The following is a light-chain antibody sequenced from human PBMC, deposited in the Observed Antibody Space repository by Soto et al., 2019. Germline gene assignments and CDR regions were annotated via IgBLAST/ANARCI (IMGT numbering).Light chain of an antibody. CDR1: QSVGVN. CDR3: QQYSSSPLT. Sequence: KQILATLSVSPGDRAWLSSRASQSVGVNSAWYQHKPGQAPRLLIYGTSNRATGIPDRFSGSGSGTDFTPPISRLEPEDIAVYYCQQYSSSPLTFGGGTKVDI. CDR2: GTS. V-gene: IGKV3-20*01. J-gene: IGKJ4*01.